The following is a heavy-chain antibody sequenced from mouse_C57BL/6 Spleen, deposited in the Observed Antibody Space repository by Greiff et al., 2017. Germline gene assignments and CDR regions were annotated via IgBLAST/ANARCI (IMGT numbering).Heavy chain of an antibody. V-gene: IGHV1-76*01. J-gene: IGHJ2*01. CDR2: IYPGSGNT. CDR3: ARRDPYGSSSYYFDD. Sequence: VQLQQSGAELVRPGASVKLSCSASGYTFTDYYMNWVKQRPGQGLAWIARIYPGSGNTNYNEKFKSKATLAADTSSSTASMQLSSLTSEDSAVYFCARRDPYGSSSYYFDDWGQGTTLTVSS. CDR1: GYTFTDYY. D-gene: IGHD1-1*01.